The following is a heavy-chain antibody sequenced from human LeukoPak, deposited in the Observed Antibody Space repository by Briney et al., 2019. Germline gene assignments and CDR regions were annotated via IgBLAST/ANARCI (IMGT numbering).Heavy chain of an antibody. CDR1: GYSFTSHD. CDR2: MNPSSGNT. Sequence: ASVKVSCKASGYSFTSHDINWVRQATGKGLEWLGWMNPSSGNTGNSQKFQGRVTMTRDTSIGTAYMELSSLKFEDTAVYYCVRAVAGASTFHLDSWGQGTLVTVSS. J-gene: IGHJ4*02. V-gene: IGHV1-8*01. D-gene: IGHD2-2*01. CDR3: VRAVAGASTFHLDS.